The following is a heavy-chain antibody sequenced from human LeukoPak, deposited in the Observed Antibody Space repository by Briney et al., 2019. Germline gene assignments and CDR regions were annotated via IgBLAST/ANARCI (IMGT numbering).Heavy chain of an antibody. V-gene: IGHV3-23*01. D-gene: IGHD5-18*01. CDR1: GFTFSSYG. CDR3: AKGTQQFGFQH. J-gene: IGHJ1*01. CDR2: ISGSGAST. Sequence: PGGSLRLSCAVSGFTFSSYGLGWVRQAPGKGLEWVSAISGSGASTYYADSVKGRFTISRDNSKNTLYLHMSSLRAEDTAIYYCAKGTQQFGFQHWGQGTLVTVSS.